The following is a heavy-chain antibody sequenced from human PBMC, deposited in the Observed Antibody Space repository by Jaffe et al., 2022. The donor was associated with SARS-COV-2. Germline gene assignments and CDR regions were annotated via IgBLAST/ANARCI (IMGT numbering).Heavy chain of an antibody. CDR3: ATSEGYFDN. CDR2: IYSGGTT. CDR1: GFAVSYKY. J-gene: IGHJ4*02. V-gene: IGHV3-53*01. Sequence: EMQMVESGGGLIQPGGSLRLSCAASGFAVSYKYMSWVRQAPGKGLEWVSIIYSGGTTYYTDSVKGRFTISRDISKNTLWLQMNSLRVEDTAVYFCATSEGYFDNWGQGTLVTVSS.